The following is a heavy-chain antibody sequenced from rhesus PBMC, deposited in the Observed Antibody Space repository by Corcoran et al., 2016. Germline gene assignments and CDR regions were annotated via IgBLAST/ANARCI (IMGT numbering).Heavy chain of an antibody. V-gene: IGHV4-173*01. CDR1: GGSISSNY. D-gene: IGHD5-24*01. CDR3: AIIGPGTVRP. J-gene: IGHJ4*01. Sequence: QLQLQESGPGLVKPSETLSLTCAVSGGSISSNYCSWIRQPPGKGLEWIGRISCSGGNTDYNPSLNSRVTISTDTSKNQFSLKLSSVTAADPAVYYCAIIGPGTVRPWGQGVLVTVSS. CDR2: ISCSGGNT.